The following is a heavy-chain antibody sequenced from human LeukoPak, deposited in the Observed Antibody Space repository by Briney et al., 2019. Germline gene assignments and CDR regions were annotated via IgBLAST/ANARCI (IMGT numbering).Heavy chain of an antibody. D-gene: IGHD3-10*01. V-gene: IGHV1-18*01. CDR2: ISGYKGNT. Sequence: ASVKVSCEASGYTFTSYGISWVRQAPGQGLEWMGWISGYKGNTNYAQKVQGRVTMTADTSTSTAYMELRSLRSDDTAVYYCARAHYYGSGSYYSGYYYDMDVWGQGTTVTVSS. CDR1: GYTFTSYG. J-gene: IGHJ6*02. CDR3: ARAHYYGSGSYYSGYYYDMDV.